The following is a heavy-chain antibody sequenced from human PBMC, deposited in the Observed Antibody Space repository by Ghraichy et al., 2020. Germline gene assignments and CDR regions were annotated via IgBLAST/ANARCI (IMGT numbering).Heavy chain of an antibody. D-gene: IGHD5-12*01. J-gene: IGHJ2*01. CDR1: GFTVSSNY. V-gene: IGHV3-53*04. Sequence: GSLRLSCAASGFTVSSNYMSWVRQAPGKGLEWVSVVFFGGNTYYADSVRGRFTISRHNSRNILYLQMNSLRADDTALYYCARADSSGYDNWYFDLWGRGTLVTVSS. CDR3: ARADSSGYDNWYFDL. CDR2: VFFGGNT.